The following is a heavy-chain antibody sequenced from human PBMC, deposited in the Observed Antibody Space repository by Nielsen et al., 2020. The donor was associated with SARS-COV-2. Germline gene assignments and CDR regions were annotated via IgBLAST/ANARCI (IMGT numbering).Heavy chain of an antibody. D-gene: IGHD3-10*01. J-gene: IGHJ4*02. CDR2: IYYSGST. CDR3: ASSITMVRGDRGFDY. V-gene: IGHV4-30-4*01. CDR1: GGSISSGDYY. Sequence: SETLSLTCTVSGGSISSGDYYWSWIRQPPGKGLEWIGYIYYSGSTYYNPSLKSRVTISVDTSKNQFSLKLSSVTAADTALYYCASSITMVRGDRGFDYWGQGTLVTVSS.